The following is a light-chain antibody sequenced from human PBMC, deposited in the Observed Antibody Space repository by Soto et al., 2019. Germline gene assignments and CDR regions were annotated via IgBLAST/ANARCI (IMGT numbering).Light chain of an antibody. J-gene: IGLJ2*01. CDR2: DVT. CDR1: SSDVGAYNY. V-gene: IGLV2-8*01. CDR3: YSYAGSNNVL. Sequence: QSALTQPPSASGSPGQSVTISCTGTSSDVGAYNYVSWYQQHPGKAPRLMIYDVTKRPSGVPDRFSGSKSGNTASLSVSGLQAEDEADYSCYSYAGSNNVLFGGGTKLTVL.